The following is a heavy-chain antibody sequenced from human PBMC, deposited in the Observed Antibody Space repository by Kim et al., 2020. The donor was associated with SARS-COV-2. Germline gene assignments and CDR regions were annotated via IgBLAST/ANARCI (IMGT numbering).Heavy chain of an antibody. D-gene: IGHD6-19*01. V-gene: IGHV3-30-3*01. J-gene: IGHJ1*01. CDR1: GFTFSSYA. CDR3: ARGRRSGWYEGYFRH. CDR2: ISYDGSNK. Sequence: LRLSCAASGFTFSSYAMHWVRQAPGKGLEWVAVISYDGSNKYYADSVKGRFTISRDNSKNTLYLQMNSLRAEDTAVYYCARGRRSGWYEGYFRHWGQGTLVTVSS.